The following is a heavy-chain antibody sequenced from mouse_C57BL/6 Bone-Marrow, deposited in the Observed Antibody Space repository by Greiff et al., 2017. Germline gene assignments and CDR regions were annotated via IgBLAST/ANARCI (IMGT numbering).Heavy chain of an antibody. D-gene: IGHD2-4*01. CDR3: VRSPYDYDVRWYFDV. CDR1: GFTFNTYA. Sequence: EVQLVESGGGLVQPKGSLKLSCAASGFTFNTYAMHWVRQAPGKGLEWVARIRSKSSNYATNYADSVKDRVTISRDDSQSMLYLQMNNLKTEDTAMYYCVRSPYDYDVRWYFDVWGTGTTVTVSS. CDR2: IRSKSSNYAT. J-gene: IGHJ1*03. V-gene: IGHV10-3*01.